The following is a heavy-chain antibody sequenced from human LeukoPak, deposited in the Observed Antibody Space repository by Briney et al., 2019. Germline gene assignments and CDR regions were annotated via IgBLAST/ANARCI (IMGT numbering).Heavy chain of an antibody. CDR3: ARTNYDILTGPFYGMDA. CDR1: GFTFSDYY. CDR2: ISSSSSYT. Sequence: GGSLRLSCAASGFTFSDYYMSWIRQAPGKGLEWVSYISSSSSYTNYADSVKGRFTISRDNAKNSLYLQMNSLRAEDTAAYYCARTNYDILTGPFYGMDAWGKGTTVTVSS. V-gene: IGHV3-11*06. D-gene: IGHD3-9*01. J-gene: IGHJ6*04.